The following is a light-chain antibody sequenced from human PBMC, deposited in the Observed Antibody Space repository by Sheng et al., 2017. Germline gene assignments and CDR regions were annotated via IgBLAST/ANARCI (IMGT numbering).Light chain of an antibody. CDR3: QRYNRALIT. Sequence: DIQMTQSPSSLAVSIGDRVTITCRASQDINNYLAWYQQKPGAIPKLLIYGASILQSGVSPRFSGRGSGTNFTLSISSLQPEDIATYYCQRYNRALITFGQGTRLE. J-gene: IGKJ5*01. V-gene: IGKV1-27*01. CDR2: GAS. CDR1: QDINNY.